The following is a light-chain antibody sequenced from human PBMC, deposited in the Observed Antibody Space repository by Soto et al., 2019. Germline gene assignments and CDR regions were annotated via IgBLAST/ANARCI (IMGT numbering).Light chain of an antibody. V-gene: IGKV3-11*01. CDR3: QQRSNWPRYT. CDR2: DAS. CDR1: QSVSSY. J-gene: IGKJ2*01. Sequence: EIVLTQSPATLSLSPGERATLSCRASQSVSSYLAWYQQKPGQAPRLLIYDASNRATGIPARFSGSGSGTDFTLTISSLEPEDVAGYYCQQRSNWPRYTFGQGTKLEIK.